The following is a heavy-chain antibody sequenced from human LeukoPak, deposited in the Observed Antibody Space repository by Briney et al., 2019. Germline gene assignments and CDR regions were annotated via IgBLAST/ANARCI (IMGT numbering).Heavy chain of an antibody. Sequence: PSETLSLTCTVSGYSINNGYYWGWIRQPPGRGLEWIVRIYHSGSTYYKPSLKSRVTISVDTSKNQFSLKLSSVTAADTAVYYCARAFYSSSWYHKEDFFDYWGQGTPVTVSS. V-gene: IGHV4-38-2*02. J-gene: IGHJ4*02. CDR3: ARAFYSSSWYHKEDFFDY. D-gene: IGHD6-13*01. CDR1: GYSINNGYY. CDR2: IYHSGST.